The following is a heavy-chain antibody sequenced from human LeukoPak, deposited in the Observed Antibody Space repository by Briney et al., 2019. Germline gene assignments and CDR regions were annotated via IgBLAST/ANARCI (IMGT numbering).Heavy chain of an antibody. CDR1: GFTFSRYW. Sequence: PGRSLRLSCAASGFTFSRYWMSWVGQAPGKGLEWVANIKEDGTVKYYVESVKGRFTISRDNAKNSLYPQMNSLRAEDTAVYYCAASITMFDYWGQGTLVTVSS. D-gene: IGHD3-10*01. V-gene: IGHV3-7*02. CDR3: AASITMFDY. J-gene: IGHJ4*02. CDR2: IKEDGTVK.